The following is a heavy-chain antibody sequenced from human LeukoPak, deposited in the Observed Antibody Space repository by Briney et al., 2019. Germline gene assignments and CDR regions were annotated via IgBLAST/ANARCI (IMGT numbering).Heavy chain of an antibody. CDR2: ISGSGGST. J-gene: IGHJ3*02. CDR3: AGINVLSAFDI. V-gene: IGHV3-23*01. Sequence: GGSLRLSCAASGFTFSSYAMSWVRQAPGKGLEWVSAISGSGGSTYYADSVKGRFTISRDNAKNSLYLQMNSLRAEDTAVYYCAGINVLSAFDIWGQGTMVTVSS. CDR1: GFTFSSYA. D-gene: IGHD2/OR15-2a*01.